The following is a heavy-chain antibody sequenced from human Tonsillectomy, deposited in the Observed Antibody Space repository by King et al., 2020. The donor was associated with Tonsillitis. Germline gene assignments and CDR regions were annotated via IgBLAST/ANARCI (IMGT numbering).Heavy chain of an antibody. J-gene: IGHJ4*02. CDR2: ITPIIGRT. V-gene: IGHV1-69*18. CDR3: ASPGIGTVSFDY. CDR1: GGTFSSYA. Sequence: QLVQSGAEMKKPGSSVKVSFKASGGTFSSYAFSWVRQAPGQGLEWMGRITPIIGRTNYAQKFQDRVTITADESTSTAYMELTSLRSGDTAVYYCASPGIGTVSFDYWGQGTLVTVSS. D-gene: IGHD1-1*01.